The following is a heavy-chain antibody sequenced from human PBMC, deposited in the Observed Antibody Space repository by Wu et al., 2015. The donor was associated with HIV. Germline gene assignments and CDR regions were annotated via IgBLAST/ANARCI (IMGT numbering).Heavy chain of an antibody. CDR3: ARQDRIQAWSDKPAVFDY. CDR2: SITVEVP. V-gene: IGHV4-59*08. Sequence: GLVEAFGRPRRSPRTCLVVTXISSHYYWNWIRQPPGRAWNGLGMSITVEVPTTNPSLKSRITISVDTSKNQFSLRLTSVTAADTAVYYCARQDRIQAWSDKPAVFDYWGHGLLVTVSS. CDR1: VVTXISSHYY. D-gene: IGHD5-18*01. J-gene: IGHJ4*01.